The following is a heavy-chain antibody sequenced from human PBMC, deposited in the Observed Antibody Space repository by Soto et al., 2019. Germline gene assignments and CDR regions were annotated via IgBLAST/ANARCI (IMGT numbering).Heavy chain of an antibody. D-gene: IGHD3-10*01. V-gene: IGHV4-30-2*01. Sequence: PSETLSLTCAVSGGSISSGGYSWSWIRQPPGKGLEWIGYIYHSGSTYYNPSLKSRVTISVDRSKNQFSLKLSSVTAADTAVYYCAREGNNQSKYYFDYWGQGTLVTVSS. J-gene: IGHJ4*02. CDR1: GGSISSGGYS. CDR3: AREGNNQSKYYFDY. CDR2: IYHSGST.